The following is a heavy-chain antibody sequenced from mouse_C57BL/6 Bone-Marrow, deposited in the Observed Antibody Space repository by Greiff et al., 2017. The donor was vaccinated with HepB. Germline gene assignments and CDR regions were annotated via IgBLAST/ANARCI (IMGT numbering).Heavy chain of an antibody. J-gene: IGHJ2*01. CDR1: GFTFSSYG. V-gene: IGHV5-6*02. D-gene: IGHD1-1*01. CDR2: ISSGGSYT. CDR3: ARHSYGFDY. Sequence: EVMLVESGGDLVKPGGSLKLSCAASGFTFSSYGMSWVRQTPDKRLEWVATISSGGSYTYYPDSVKGRFTISRDNAKNTLYLQMSSLKSEDTAMYYCARHSYGFDYWGQGTTLTVSS.